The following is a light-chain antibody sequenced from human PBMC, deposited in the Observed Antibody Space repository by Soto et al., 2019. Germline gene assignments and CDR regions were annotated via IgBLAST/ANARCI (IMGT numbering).Light chain of an antibody. CDR3: QQYNNWPPRGT. CDR2: GAS. J-gene: IGKJ1*01. CDR1: QGVSSN. V-gene: IGKV3-15*01. Sequence: EIVLTQSPATLSVSPGERATLSCRASQGVSSNLAWYQQKPGQGPRLLIYGASTRATGIPARFSGSGSGTEFTLNISSLQPEDFAPYYCQQYNNWPPRGTFGQGTKVDIK.